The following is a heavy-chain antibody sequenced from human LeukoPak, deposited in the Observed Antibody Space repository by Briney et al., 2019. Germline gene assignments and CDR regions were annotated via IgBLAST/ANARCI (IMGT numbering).Heavy chain of an antibody. CDR2: IYYTGST. V-gene: IGHV4-59*01. D-gene: IGHD6-13*01. CDR1: GGSISGYS. Sequence: SETLSLTCTVSGGSISGYSWTWIRQPPGKGLEWIGYIYYTGSTDYNPSLKNRVTISLDTSKNQFSLNLTSVTAADTAIYYCASGYSNTWYFFDPWGQGTRVTVSS. J-gene: IGHJ5*02. CDR3: ASGYSNTWYFFDP.